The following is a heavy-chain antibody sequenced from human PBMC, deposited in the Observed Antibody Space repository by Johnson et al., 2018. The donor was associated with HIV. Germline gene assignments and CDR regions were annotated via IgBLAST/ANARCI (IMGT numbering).Heavy chain of an antibody. CDR2: ISYDGSNK. J-gene: IGHJ3*02. CDR3: ARGGSIAARREAFDI. D-gene: IGHD6-6*01. Sequence: QMLLVESGGGVVQPGRSLRLSCAASAFTFSRYAMHWVRQAPGKGLEWVAFISYDGSNKYYADSVKGRFTISRDNSKNTLYLQMNSLRAEDTAVYYCARGGSIAARREAFDIWGQGTMVTVSS. V-gene: IGHV3-30*04. CDR1: AFTFSRYA.